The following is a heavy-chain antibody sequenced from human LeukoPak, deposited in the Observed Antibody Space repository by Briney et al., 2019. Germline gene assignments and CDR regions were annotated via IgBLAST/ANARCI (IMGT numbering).Heavy chain of an antibody. D-gene: IGHD2-2*01. Sequence: GRSLRLSCAASGFTFSSYAMHWVRQAPGKGLEWVSAISVSGGSTYYSDSVKGRFTISRDNSKNTLYLQMNSLRAADTAVYYCAKAHPLGYCSSTSCYVGWDYWGQGALVTVSS. V-gene: IGHV3-23*01. J-gene: IGHJ4*02. CDR1: GFTFSSYA. CDR3: AKAHPLGYCSSTSCYVGWDY. CDR2: ISVSGGST.